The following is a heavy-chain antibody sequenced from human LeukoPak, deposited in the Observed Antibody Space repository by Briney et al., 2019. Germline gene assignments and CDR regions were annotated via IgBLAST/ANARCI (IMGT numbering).Heavy chain of an antibody. CDR2: IGTASDT. V-gene: IGHV3-13*01. J-gene: IGHJ6*03. CDR1: GFTFSSFD. CDR3: ARGPPREKYYYMDV. Sequence: GGSLRLSCAASGFTFSSFDMHWVRQPPGQGLEWVSTIGTASDTYYPGSVEARFTLSRDNAKNSLYLQMNSLTAGDTAVYYCARGPPREKYYYMDVWGKGTTVTVSS.